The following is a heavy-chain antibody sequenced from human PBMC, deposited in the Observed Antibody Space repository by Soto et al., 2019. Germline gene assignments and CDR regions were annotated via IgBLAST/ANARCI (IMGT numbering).Heavy chain of an antibody. CDR1: AFTFNTYA. Sequence: EVQLLESGGGLVQPGGSLSLSCAASAFTFNTYAMSWVRQAPGKVLEWVSGIGGSGRTTYYADSVKGRFTISRDNSNNTLFLQMNSLRAEDTAVYYCAKSRYSDSSGDFYDYWGQGTLVTVSS. V-gene: IGHV3-23*01. D-gene: IGHD3-22*01. J-gene: IGHJ4*02. CDR2: IGGSGRTT. CDR3: AKSRYSDSSGDFYDY.